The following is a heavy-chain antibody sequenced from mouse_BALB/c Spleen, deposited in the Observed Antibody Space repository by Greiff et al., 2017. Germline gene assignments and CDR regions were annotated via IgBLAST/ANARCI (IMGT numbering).Heavy chain of an antibody. CDR3: AKSRITTVVAPMDY. Sequence: EVKLMESGGGLVQPGGSRKLSCAASGFTFSSFGMHWVRQAPEKGLEWVAYISSGSSTIYYADTVKDRFTISRDNPKNTLFLQMTSLRSEDTAMYYCAKSRITTVVAPMDYWGQGTSVTVSS. D-gene: IGHD1-1*01. CDR1: GFTFSSFG. J-gene: IGHJ4*01. V-gene: IGHV5-17*02. CDR2: ISSGSSTI.